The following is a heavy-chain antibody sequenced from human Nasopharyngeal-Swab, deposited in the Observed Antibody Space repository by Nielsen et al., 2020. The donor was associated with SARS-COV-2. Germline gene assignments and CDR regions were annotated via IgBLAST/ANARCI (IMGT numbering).Heavy chain of an antibody. CDR2: INAGNGNT. V-gene: IGHV1-3*01. D-gene: IGHD1-26*01. Sequence: ASVKVSCKASGYTFTSYAMHWVRQAPGQRLEWMGWINAGNGNTKYSQKFQGRVTITRDISASTAYMELSSLRSEDTAVYYCARDFRQRWELLHYYYYYGMDVWGQGTTVTVSS. CDR3: ARDFRQRWELLHYYYYYGMDV. CDR1: GYTFTSYA. J-gene: IGHJ6*02.